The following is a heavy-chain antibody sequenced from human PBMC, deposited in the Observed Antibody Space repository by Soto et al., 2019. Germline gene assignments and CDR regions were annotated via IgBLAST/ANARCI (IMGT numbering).Heavy chain of an antibody. CDR2: IYFRGNT. CDR3: AREGGSYDSGGYLIRGAFDI. Sequence: LSLTCSVSGDSISRIDYYWTWIRQHPEKGLEWIGNIYFRGNTYYSPSLESRLTMSVDTSKNQFSLKLTSVTAADTAVYYCAREGGSYDSGGYLIRGAFDIWGHGTMATVSS. CDR1: GDSISRIDYY. V-gene: IGHV4-31*03. J-gene: IGHJ3*02. D-gene: IGHD3-22*01.